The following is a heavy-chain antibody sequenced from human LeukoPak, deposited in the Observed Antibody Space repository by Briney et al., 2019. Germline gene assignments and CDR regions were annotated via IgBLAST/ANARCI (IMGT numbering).Heavy chain of an antibody. CDR1: GFTFSTYA. V-gene: IGHV3-23*01. CDR3: AKGGHDFNPFYW. D-gene: IGHD2-21*02. CDR2: IKGGGGDP. J-gene: IGHJ4*02. Sequence: GGSLRLSCAASGFTFSTYAMGWVRQAPGKGLEGVSSIKGGGGDPFYAGSVKGRFTISRDNSKNTLFLQLNSLRAEDTAVYYCAKGGHDFNPFYWWGQGTLVTVSS.